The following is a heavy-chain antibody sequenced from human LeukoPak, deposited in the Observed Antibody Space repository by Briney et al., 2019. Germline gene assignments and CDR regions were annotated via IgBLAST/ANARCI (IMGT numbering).Heavy chain of an antibody. D-gene: IGHD1-26*01. V-gene: IGHV3-74*01. CDR2: INTDGSST. CDR3: ARDQLTMRFSGNYYGF. Sequence: GGSLRLSCAASGFTFSNYWMHWVRQAPGKGLVWVSRINTDGSSTDYADSVRGRFTIPIDSAKKKLSLQMKGLRAEDTAVYYCARDQLTMRFSGNYYGFWVQGTLVTVSS. CDR1: GFTFSNYW. J-gene: IGHJ4*02.